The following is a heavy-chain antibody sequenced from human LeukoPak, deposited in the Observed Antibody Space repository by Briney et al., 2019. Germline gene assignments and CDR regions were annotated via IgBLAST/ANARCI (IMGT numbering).Heavy chain of an antibody. J-gene: IGHJ4*02. Sequence: GGSLRLSCAASGFTFNKYAMGWVRQAPGKGLEWVSYISSSSSTIYYADSVKGRFTISRDNAKNSLYLQMNSLRAEDTAVYYCARDAPYSSGWYDYWGQGTLVTVSS. CDR3: ARDAPYSSGWYDY. CDR2: ISSSSSTI. CDR1: GFTFNKYA. V-gene: IGHV3-48*04. D-gene: IGHD6-19*01.